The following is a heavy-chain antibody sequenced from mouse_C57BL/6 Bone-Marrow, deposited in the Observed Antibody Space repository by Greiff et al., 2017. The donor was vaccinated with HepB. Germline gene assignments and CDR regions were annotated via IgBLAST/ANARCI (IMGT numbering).Heavy chain of an antibody. CDR2: ISSGGSYT. J-gene: IGHJ3*01. CDR3: ARHRDLAY. V-gene: IGHV5-6*01. CDR1: GFTFSSYG. Sequence: EVQRVESGGDLVKPGGSLKLSCAASGFTFSSYGMSWVRQTPDKRLEWVATISSGGSYTYYPDSVKGRFTISRDNAKNTLYLQMSSLKSEDTAMYYCARHRDLAYWGQGTLVTVSA.